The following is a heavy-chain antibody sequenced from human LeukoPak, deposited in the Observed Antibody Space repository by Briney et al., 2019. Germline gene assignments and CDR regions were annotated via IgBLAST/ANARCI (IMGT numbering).Heavy chain of an antibody. CDR2: IKQDGREI. D-gene: IGHD2-21*01. V-gene: IGHV3-7*01. CDR3: ARDVVFDY. Sequence: GGSLRLSCEASGFTFSYYWMNWVRQAPGKGLEWVANIKQDGREIYYADSVKGRFSISRDNAQTSLYLQMNSLRAEDTAVYYCARDVVFDYWGQGTLVSASS. CDR1: GFTFSYYW. J-gene: IGHJ4*02.